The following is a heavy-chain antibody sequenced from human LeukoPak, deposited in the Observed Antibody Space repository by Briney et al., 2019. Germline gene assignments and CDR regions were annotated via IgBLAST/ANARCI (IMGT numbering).Heavy chain of an antibody. J-gene: IGHJ5*02. D-gene: IGHD1-1*01. CDR3: ARNWNDFLPNNWFDP. V-gene: IGHV4-39*01. CDR2: IYSSGST. Sequence: SETLSLTCTVSGGSISSSSYYWGWIRQPPGKGLEWLGSIYSSGSTYYNPSLKSRVTISVDTSKNQFSLKLISVTAADTAVFYCARNWNDFLPNNWFDPWGQGALVTVSS. CDR1: GGSISSSSYY.